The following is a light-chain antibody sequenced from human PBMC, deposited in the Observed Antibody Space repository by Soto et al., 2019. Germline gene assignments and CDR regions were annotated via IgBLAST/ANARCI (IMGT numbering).Light chain of an antibody. Sequence: QSVLTQPPSASGTPGQRVTISCSGSSSNIGSNAVNWYQNLPGTAPKLLIYRNSQRPSGVPDRFSASKSGTSASLAISGLQSEDEADYYCASWDDSLNGVVFGGGPKLTVL. V-gene: IGLV1-44*01. CDR1: SSNIGSNA. J-gene: IGLJ2*01. CDR2: RNS. CDR3: ASWDDSLNGVV.